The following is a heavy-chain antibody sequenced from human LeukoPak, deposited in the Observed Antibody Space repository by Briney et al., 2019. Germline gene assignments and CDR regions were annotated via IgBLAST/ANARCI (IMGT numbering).Heavy chain of an antibody. CDR1: GFTVSSNY. D-gene: IGHD1-7*01. CDR2: IYSGGST. Sequence: GGSLRLSCAASGFTVSSNYMNWVRQAPGKGLEWVSVIYSGGSTYYADSVKGRFTISRDKSKNTLYLQMYSLRAEDTAVYYCARDDLNYPFDYWGQGTLVTVSS. J-gene: IGHJ4*02. V-gene: IGHV3-66*02. CDR3: ARDDLNYPFDY.